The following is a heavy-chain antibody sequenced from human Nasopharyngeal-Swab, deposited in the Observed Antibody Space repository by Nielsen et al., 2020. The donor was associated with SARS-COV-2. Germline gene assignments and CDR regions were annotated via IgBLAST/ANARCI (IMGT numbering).Heavy chain of an antibody. Sequence: WIRQPPGKGLEWIGYIYYSGSTYYNPSLKNRVTISVDTSKNQFSLKLSSVTAADTAVYYCARGGGYSYGTWVWFDPWGQGTLVTVSS. D-gene: IGHD5-18*01. J-gene: IGHJ5*02. V-gene: IGHV4-31*02. CDR3: ARGGGYSYGTWVWFDP. CDR2: IYYSGST.